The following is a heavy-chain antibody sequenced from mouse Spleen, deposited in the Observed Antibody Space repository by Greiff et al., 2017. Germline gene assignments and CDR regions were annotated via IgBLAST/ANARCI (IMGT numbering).Heavy chain of an antibody. D-gene: IGHD2-14*01. CDR3: AVDRGYYFDY. J-gene: IGHJ2*01. CDR2: ISSGSSTI. V-gene: IGHV5-17*01. CDR1: GFTFSDYG. Sequence: DVKLVESGGGLVKPGGSLKLSCAASGFTFSDYGMHWVRQAPEKGLEWVAYISSGSSTIYYADTVKGRFTISRDNAKNTLFLQMTSLRSEDTAMYYCAVDRGYYFDYWGQGTTLTVSS.